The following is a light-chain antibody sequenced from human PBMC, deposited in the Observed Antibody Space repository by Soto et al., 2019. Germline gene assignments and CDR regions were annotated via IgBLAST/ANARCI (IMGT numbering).Light chain of an antibody. V-gene: IGKV1-17*01. CDR3: QQYRNFPLT. CDR1: QGIRDD. Sequence: GDRVTITCRASQGIRDDLGWYQQKPGKAPKRLIYDASSLQTGVPSRFSGNGSGTDFTFTINSLQPEDFATYYCQQYRNFPLTFGQGTRLEIK. CDR2: DAS. J-gene: IGKJ5*01.